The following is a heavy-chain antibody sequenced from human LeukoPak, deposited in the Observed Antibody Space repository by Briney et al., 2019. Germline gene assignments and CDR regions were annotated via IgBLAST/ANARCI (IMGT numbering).Heavy chain of an antibody. CDR2: INLSGGST. V-gene: IGHV1-46*01. CDR3: ARDSRHWSVDY. D-gene: IGHD2-8*02. J-gene: IGHJ4*02. Sequence: ASVKVSCKSSGETSYYMHLVRQAPGQELEWMGIINLSGGSTSYAQKFQGRATMTRDTSTSTFYMELSGLRSEDTAVYYCARDSRHWSVDYWGQGSLIIVSS. CDR1: GETSYY.